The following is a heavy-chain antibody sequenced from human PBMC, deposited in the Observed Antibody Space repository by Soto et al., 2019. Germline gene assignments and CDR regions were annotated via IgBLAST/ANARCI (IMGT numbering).Heavy chain of an antibody. CDR2: IWYDGSNK. CDR3: ARDSVEQWLVLGVWGNDAFDI. Sequence: GGSLRLSCAASGFTFSSYGMHWVRQAPGKGLEWVAVIWYDGSNKYYADSVKGRFTISRDNSKNTLYLQMNSLRAEDTAVYYCARDSVEQWLVLGVWGNDAFDIWGQGTMVTVSS. J-gene: IGHJ3*02. V-gene: IGHV3-33*01. CDR1: GFTFSSYG. D-gene: IGHD6-19*01.